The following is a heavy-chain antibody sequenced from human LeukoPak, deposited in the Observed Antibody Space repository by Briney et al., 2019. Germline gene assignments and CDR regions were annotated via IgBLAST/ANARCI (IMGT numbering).Heavy chain of an antibody. CDR1: GYTLTELS. CDR2: FDPEGGET. V-gene: IGHV1-24*01. J-gene: IGHJ4*02. CDR3: ATDRIYYYGSGSVNFDY. D-gene: IGHD3-10*01. Sequence: ASVKVSCKVSGYTLTELSMHWVRQAPGKGLEWMGGFDPEGGETIYAQKFQGRVTMTEDTSTDTAYMELSSLRSEDTAVYYCATDRIYYYGSGSVNFDYWGQGTLVTVSS.